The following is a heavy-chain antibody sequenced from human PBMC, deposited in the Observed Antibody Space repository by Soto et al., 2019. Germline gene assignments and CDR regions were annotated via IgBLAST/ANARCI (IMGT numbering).Heavy chain of an antibody. CDR3: ARDPTKWELLYYFDY. J-gene: IGHJ4*02. CDR2: IIPIFGTA. D-gene: IGHD1-26*01. CDR1: GGTFSSYA. Sequence: ASVKVSCKASGGTFSSYAISWVRQAPGQGLEWMGGIIPIFGTANYAQKFQGRVTITADESTSTAYMELSSLRSEDTAVYYCARDPTKWELLYYFDYWGQGTLVTVSS. V-gene: IGHV1-69*13.